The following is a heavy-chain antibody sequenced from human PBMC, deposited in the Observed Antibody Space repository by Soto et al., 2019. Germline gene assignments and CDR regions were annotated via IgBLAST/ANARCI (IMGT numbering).Heavy chain of an antibody. V-gene: IGHV1-18*01. J-gene: IGHJ4*02. CDR2: ISADNGNT. CDR1: GYTFTSYG. D-gene: IGHD3-22*01. Sequence: APGKVSGKASGYTFTSYGISWVRQAPGQGLEWREWISADNGNTNYAQKLQGGGTMTTDTPRSPASRGWGGRGPKDRAGVYWARWGYWYDNSGYYNGFDFDYWGQGTQVTVSS. CDR3: ARWGYWYDNSGYYNGFDFDY.